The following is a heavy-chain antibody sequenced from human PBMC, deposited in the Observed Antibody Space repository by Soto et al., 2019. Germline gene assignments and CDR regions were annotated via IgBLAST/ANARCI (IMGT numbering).Heavy chain of an antibody. J-gene: IGHJ6*02. Sequence: QVQLVQSGAEVKKPGSSVKVSCKASGGTFSSYAISWVRQAPGQGLEWMGGIIPIFGTANYAQKFQGRDTITADESTSTAYMELSSLRSEDTAVYYCARDPYEYQPHYYYYGMDVWGQGTTVTVSS. CDR3: ARDPYEYQPHYYYYGMDV. CDR2: IIPIFGTA. CDR1: GGTFSSYA. V-gene: IGHV1-69*01. D-gene: IGHD2-2*01.